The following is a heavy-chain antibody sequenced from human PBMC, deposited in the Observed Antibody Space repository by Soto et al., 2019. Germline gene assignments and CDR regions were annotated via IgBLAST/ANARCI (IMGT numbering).Heavy chain of an antibody. CDR1: GGAIGCYY. D-gene: IGHD3-22*01. J-gene: IGHJ3*02. CDR2: VSYSGST. V-gene: IGHV4-59*01. CDR3: ARDGYYYDSSGYWHAFDI. Sequence: SETLSLTCSLSGGAIGCYYWSWIRQPPGKALEWIGYVSYSGSTDYHPSLKSRVSISIDTSKNQFSLKMSSVTAGDTAVYYCARDGYYYDSSGYWHAFDIWGQGTMVTVSS.